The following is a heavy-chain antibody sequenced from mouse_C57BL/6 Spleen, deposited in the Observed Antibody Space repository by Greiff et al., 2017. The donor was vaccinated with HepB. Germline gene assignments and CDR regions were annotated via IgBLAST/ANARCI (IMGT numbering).Heavy chain of an antibody. V-gene: IGHV1-4*01. Sequence: VQLQQSGAELARPGASVKMSCKASGYTFTSYTMHWVKQRPGQGLEWIGYINPSSGYTKYNQTFKDKSTLTADKSSSTAYMQLSSLTSEDSAVYYCARDGTFAYWGQGTLVTVSA. D-gene: IGHD2-1*01. J-gene: IGHJ3*01. CDR2: INPSSGYT. CDR3: ARDGTFAY. CDR1: GYTFTSYT.